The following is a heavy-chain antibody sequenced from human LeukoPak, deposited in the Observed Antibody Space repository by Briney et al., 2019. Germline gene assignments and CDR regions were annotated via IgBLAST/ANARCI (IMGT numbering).Heavy chain of an antibody. J-gene: IGHJ3*02. D-gene: IGHD3-10*01. CDR3: ARFPITMVLRAFDI. V-gene: IGHV4-38-2*02. CDR2: IYHSGST. Sequence: PSETLSLTCTVSGYSISSGYYWGWIRQPPGKGLEWIGSIYHSGSTYYNPSLKSRVTISVDTSKNQFSLKLSSVTAADTAVYYCARFPITMVLRAFDIWGQGTMVTVSS. CDR1: GYSISSGYY.